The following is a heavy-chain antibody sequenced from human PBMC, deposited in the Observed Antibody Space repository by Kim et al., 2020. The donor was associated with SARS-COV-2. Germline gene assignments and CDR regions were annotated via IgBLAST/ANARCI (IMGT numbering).Heavy chain of an antibody. CDR3: AGETVGTMVRGVIGDAFDI. D-gene: IGHD3-10*01. CDR1: GYTFTSYG. J-gene: IGHJ3*02. Sequence: ASVKVSCKASGYTFTSYGISWVRQAPGQGLEWMGWISAYNGNTNYAQKLQGRVTMTTDTSTSTAYMELRSLRSDDTAVYYCAGETVGTMVRGVIGDAFDIWGQGTMVTVSS. V-gene: IGHV1-18*04. CDR2: ISAYNGNT.